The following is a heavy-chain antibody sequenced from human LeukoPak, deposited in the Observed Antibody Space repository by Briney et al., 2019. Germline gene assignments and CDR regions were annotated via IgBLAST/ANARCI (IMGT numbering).Heavy chain of an antibody. CDR1: GYTFTGYY. V-gene: IGHV1-2*06. D-gene: IGHD6-19*01. J-gene: IGHJ4*02. CDR3: ARDPRITVTARLGY. Sequence: ASVRVSCKASGYTFTGYYIHLVRQAPGQGLEWMGRINPKSGGTNSAQNFQGRVTMTRDTSNSTAYMELTSLRSDDTAIYYCARDPRITVTARLGYWGQGTLITVSS. CDR2: INPKSGGT.